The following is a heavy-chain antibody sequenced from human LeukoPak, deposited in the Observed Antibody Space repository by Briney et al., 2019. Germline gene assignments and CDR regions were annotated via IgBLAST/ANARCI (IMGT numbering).Heavy chain of an antibody. Sequence: PSETLSLTCTVSGGSISSYYWSWIRQPPGKGLEWIGYIYNSGSTNYNPSLKSRVTTSVDTSKNQFSLKLSSVTAADTAVYYCARGLYYYDSSGYQSRGNFDYWGQGTLVTVSS. CDR3: ARGLYYYDSSGYQSRGNFDY. J-gene: IGHJ4*02. CDR1: GGSISSYY. V-gene: IGHV4-59*01. D-gene: IGHD3-22*01. CDR2: IYNSGST.